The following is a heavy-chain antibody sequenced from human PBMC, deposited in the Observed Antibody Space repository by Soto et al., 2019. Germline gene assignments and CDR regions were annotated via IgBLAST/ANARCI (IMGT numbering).Heavy chain of an antibody. CDR3: AGTYVEPRYFDL. Sequence: EVQLVESGGGLVQPGGSLRLSCAASGFTFSSYSMNWVRQAPGKGLEWVSYISSSSSTIYYADSVKGRFTISRDNAKNSLYLQMNRLRAEDTAVYYCAGTYVEPRYFDLWGRGTLVTVSS. CDR2: ISSSSSTI. CDR1: GFTFSSYS. V-gene: IGHV3-48*01. J-gene: IGHJ2*01. D-gene: IGHD4-17*01.